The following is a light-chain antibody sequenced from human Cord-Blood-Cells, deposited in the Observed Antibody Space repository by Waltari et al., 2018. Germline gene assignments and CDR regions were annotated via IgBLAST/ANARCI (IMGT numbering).Light chain of an antibody. CDR1: SSDVGGYNY. CDR2: EVS. Sequence: QSALTQPASVSGSPGQSITISCTGTSSDVGGYNYVSWYQQHPGKAPKLMIYEVSNRPAGGSNRFSGSKSGNTASLTISGLQAEDDADYYCSSYTSSSTLVFGGGTKLTVL. J-gene: IGLJ2*01. V-gene: IGLV2-14*01. CDR3: SSYTSSSTLV.